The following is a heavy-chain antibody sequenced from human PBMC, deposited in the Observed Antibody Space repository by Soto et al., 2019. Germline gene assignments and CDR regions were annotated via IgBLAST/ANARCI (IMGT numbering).Heavy chain of an antibody. V-gene: IGHV3-23*01. Sequence: WSLRLSCTASVFNFSNHAMSWVRQAPGKGLEWVSVISGSGGTTYYADSVKGRFTISRDNSKNTLYLQMNSLRAEDTAVYYCAKDHNYYDSSGYYSAGAFDIWGQGTMVTVSS. D-gene: IGHD3-22*01. CDR1: VFNFSNHA. J-gene: IGHJ3*02. CDR3: AKDHNYYDSSGYYSAGAFDI. CDR2: ISGSGGTT.